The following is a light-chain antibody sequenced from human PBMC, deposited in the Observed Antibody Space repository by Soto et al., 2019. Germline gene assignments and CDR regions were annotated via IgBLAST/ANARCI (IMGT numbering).Light chain of an antibody. Sequence: EIVMTQSPATLSVSPGERATLSCRASQSVSSNLAWYQQKPGQAPRLLIYGASTRDTGIPARFSGSGSGTEFTLTISRLQSEDFAVYYCQQYNNWPPRAYTFGQGTKLEIK. CDR3: QQYNNWPPRAYT. CDR2: GAS. CDR1: QSVSSN. J-gene: IGKJ2*01. V-gene: IGKV3-15*01.